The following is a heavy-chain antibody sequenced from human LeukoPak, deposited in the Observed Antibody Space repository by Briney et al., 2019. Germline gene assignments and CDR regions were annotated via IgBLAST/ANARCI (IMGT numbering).Heavy chain of an antibody. Sequence: KSSETLSLTCTVSAGSISGYYWTWIRQPPGKGLEWIGNIYYTGNTDYNRSLKSRVTISIDTSKNQFSLKLSSVTAADTALYYCARERVIATTYDAFDIWGQGTMVTVPS. D-gene: IGHD2-15*01. CDR2: IYYTGNT. CDR1: AGSISGYY. J-gene: IGHJ3*02. CDR3: ARERVIATTYDAFDI. V-gene: IGHV4-59*01.